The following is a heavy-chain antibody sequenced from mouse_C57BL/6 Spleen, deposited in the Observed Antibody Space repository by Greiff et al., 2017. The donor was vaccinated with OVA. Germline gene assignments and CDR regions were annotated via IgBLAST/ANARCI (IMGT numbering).Heavy chain of an antibody. J-gene: IGHJ2*01. V-gene: IGHV5-16*01. Sequence: DVQLVESEGGLVQPGSSMKLSCTASGFTFSDYYMAWVRQVPEKGLEWVANINYDGSSTYYLDSLKSRFIISRDNAKNILYLQMSSLKSEDTATYYCAREGGTYYFDYWCQGTTLTVSS. D-gene: IGHD4-1*01. CDR1: GFTFSDYY. CDR3: AREGGTYYFDY. CDR2: INYDGSST.